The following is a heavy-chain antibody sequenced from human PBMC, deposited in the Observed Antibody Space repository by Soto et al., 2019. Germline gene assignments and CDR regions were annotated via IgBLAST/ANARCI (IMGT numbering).Heavy chain of an antibody. Sequence: PGGSLRLSCAASGFTFRSYWMTWVRQAPGKGLEWVANIKEDGSEMYYVDSVKGRFTISRDNAKNTLYLQMNSLRAEDTAVYYCARDPSYAVPVNWFDPWGQGTLVTVSS. CDR2: IKEDGSEM. D-gene: IGHD2-2*01. CDR3: ARDPSYAVPVNWFDP. J-gene: IGHJ5*02. CDR1: GFTFRSYW. V-gene: IGHV3-7*01.